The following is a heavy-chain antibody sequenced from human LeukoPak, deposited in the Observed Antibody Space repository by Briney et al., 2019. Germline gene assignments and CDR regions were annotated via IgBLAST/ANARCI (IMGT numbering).Heavy chain of an antibody. CDR2: IYYSGST. CDR1: GGSISSYY. J-gene: IGHJ3*02. Sequence: PAETLSLTCTVSGGSISSYYWSWIRQPPGKGLEWIGYIYYSGSTNYNPSLKSRVTISVDTSKNQFSLKLSSVTAADTAVYYCARASSIGPRGAFDIWGQGTMVNVSS. V-gene: IGHV4-59*01. CDR3: ARASSIGPRGAFDI. D-gene: IGHD6-6*01.